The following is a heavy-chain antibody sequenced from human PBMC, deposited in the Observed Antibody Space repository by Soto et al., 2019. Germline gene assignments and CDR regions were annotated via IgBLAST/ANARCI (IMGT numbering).Heavy chain of an antibody. J-gene: IGHJ5*02. CDR1: GYTFTSYN. Sequence: QVQLVQSGAEVKKPGASVKVSCKTSGYTFTSYNMHWVRQAPGQGLDWMGVINPTDGSTAYAQKFQGSVTMTRDTSTRTFYMDLSSLMSEDTALYYCARAKKTLNDNGAYTGVDPWGQGTLVTVSS. V-gene: IGHV1-46*01. D-gene: IGHD4-17*01. CDR2: INPTDGST. CDR3: ARAKKTLNDNGAYTGVDP.